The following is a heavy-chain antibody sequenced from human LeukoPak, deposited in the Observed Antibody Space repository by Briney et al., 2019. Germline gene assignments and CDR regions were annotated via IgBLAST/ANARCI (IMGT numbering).Heavy chain of an antibody. CDR1: GDSIARLY. V-gene: IGHV4-59*11. CDR3: AGDSASTRWFH. D-gene: IGHD2-2*01. J-gene: IGHJ4*02. CDR2: VYYSGNT. Sequence: SGTLSLTCTGSGDSIARLYWSWIRQSPGKGLEWIGYVYYSGNTNYNPSLKSRVTISIDKSKNQFSLTLNSVTAADTAVYYCAGDSASTRWFHWGQGILVTVSS.